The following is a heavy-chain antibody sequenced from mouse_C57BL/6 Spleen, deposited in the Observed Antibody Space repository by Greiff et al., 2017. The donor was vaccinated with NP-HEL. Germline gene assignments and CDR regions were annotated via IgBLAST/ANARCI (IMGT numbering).Heavy chain of an antibody. CDR3: ARWDDYGFAY. CDR2: SSSGGSYT. D-gene: IGHD2-4*01. J-gene: IGHJ3*01. CDR1: GFTFSSYG. Sequence: EVKVVESGGDLVKPGGSLKLSCAASGFTFSSYGMSWVRQTPDKRLEWVATSSSGGSYTYYPDSVKGRFTLSSDNAKNTLYLQMSSLKSEDTAMYYCARWDDYGFAYWGQGTLVTVSA. V-gene: IGHV5-6*01.